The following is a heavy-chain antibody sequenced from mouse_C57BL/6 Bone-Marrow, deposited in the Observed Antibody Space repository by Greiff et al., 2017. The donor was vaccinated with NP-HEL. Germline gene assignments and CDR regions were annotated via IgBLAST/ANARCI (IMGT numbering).Heavy chain of an antibody. Sequence: EVMLVESGGGLVQPGGSMKLSCVASGFTFSNYWMNWVRQSPEKGLEWVAQIRLKSDNYATHYAESVKGRFTISRDDSKSSVYLQMNNLRAEDTGIYYCTGPYYYGSSYDEYYYAMDYWGQGTSVTVSS. J-gene: IGHJ4*01. CDR1: GFTFSNYW. CDR2: IRLKSDNYAT. D-gene: IGHD1-1*01. CDR3: TGPYYYGSSYDEYYYAMDY. V-gene: IGHV6-3*01.